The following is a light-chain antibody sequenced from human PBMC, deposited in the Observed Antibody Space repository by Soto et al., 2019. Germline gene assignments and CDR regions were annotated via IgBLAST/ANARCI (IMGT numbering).Light chain of an antibody. J-gene: IGLJ1*01. V-gene: IGLV2-14*01. CDR2: AVS. CDR1: SSDVGGYNY. Sequence: QTARAQPASVSGSPAQSITISSTGTSSDVGGYNYVSWYQQHPGKAPKLMIYAVSNPPSGVSNRFSGSKSGNTATLTISGLQAEDEADYYCCSYTVSGTYVFRTGTKVTVL. CDR3: CSYTVSGTYV.